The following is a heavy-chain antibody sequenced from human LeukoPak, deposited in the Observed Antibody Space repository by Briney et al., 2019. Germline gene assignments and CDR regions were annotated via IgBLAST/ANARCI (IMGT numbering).Heavy chain of an antibody. D-gene: IGHD1-7*01. Sequence: SETLSLTFTVSGGSVSSGDYYWTWIRQPAGKGLEWIGRIYTSGSTSYSPSLKSRVTISLDTSKNQFSLRLSSVTAADTAVYYCARGGELLNYLGQGTLVTVSS. J-gene: IGHJ4*02. CDR1: GGSVSSGDYY. CDR2: IYTSGST. V-gene: IGHV4-61*02. CDR3: ARGGELLNY.